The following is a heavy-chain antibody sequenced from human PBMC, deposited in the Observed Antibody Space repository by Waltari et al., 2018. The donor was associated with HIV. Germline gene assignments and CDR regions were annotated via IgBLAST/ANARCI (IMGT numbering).Heavy chain of an antibody. J-gene: IGHJ3*02. CDR3: VKERGPFNGFDI. Sequence: QVYLMESGGGVVQPGGSLKLSCAASGFTFSSYGMHWVRQAPGKVLGWVAVIWFDGYNKFYADSVRGRFTFSRDNSKYTLSLQMNSLRAEDTALYYCVKERGPFNGFDIWGQGTMVTVSS. V-gene: IGHV3-33*06. D-gene: IGHD3-16*01. CDR2: IWFDGYNK. CDR1: GFTFSSYG.